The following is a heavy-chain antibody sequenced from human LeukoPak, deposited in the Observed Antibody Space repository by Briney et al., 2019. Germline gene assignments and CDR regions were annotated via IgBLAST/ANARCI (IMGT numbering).Heavy chain of an antibody. J-gene: IGHJ4*02. D-gene: IGHD3-9*01. CDR1: GFTFDDYG. CDR3: ARGVDYDILTGYYPPFDY. CDR2: INWNGGST. V-gene: IGHV3-20*04. Sequence: GGSLRLSCAASGFTFDDYGMSWVRQAPGKGLEWVSGINWNGGSTGYADSVKGRFTISRDNAKNSLYLQMNSLRAEDTALYYCARGVDYDILTGYYPPFDYWGQGTLVTVSS.